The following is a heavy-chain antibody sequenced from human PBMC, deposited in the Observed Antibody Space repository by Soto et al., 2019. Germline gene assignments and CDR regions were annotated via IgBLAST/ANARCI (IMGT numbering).Heavy chain of an antibody. CDR3: AAGRRCISTSCYPPNWFDP. J-gene: IGHJ5*02. CDR2: IYYSGST. Sequence: SETLSLTCTVSGGSVSSGSYYWSWIRQPPGKGLEWIGYIYYSGSTNYNPSLKSRVTISVDTSKNQFSLKLSSVTAADTAVYYCAAGRRCISTSCYPPNWFDPWGQGTLVTVS. D-gene: IGHD2-2*01. CDR1: GGSVSSGSYY. V-gene: IGHV4-61*01.